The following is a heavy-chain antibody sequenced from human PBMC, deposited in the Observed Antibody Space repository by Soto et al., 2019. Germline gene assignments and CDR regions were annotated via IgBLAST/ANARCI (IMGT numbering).Heavy chain of an antibody. Sequence: QVRLQESGPGPVKPSETLSLTCTVSGGPMRNYYWNWIRQTPGKGLEWIGYISYSGTTTYNFALWCLVAISIETPQNQFALRVRSVTATDTALSYCARADTSRAGRDTPFDAFDVWGQGTMVTVSS. CDR3: ARADTSRAGRDTPFDAFDV. D-gene: IGHD3-16*02. J-gene: IGHJ3*01. CDR1: GGPMRNYY. CDR2: ISYSGTT. V-gene: IGHV4-59*01.